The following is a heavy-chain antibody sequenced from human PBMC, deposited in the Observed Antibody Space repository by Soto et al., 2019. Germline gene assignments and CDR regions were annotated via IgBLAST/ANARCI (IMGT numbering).Heavy chain of an antibody. V-gene: IGHV3-9*01. D-gene: IGHD2-2*01. CDR1: GFTFDDYA. CDR3: ARGCSSTSCRNYYYYYMDV. Sequence: GGSLRLSCAASGFTFDDYAMHWVRQAPGKGLEWVAVISWDSSNIDYADSVKGRFTISRDNSKNTLYLQMNSLRAEDTAVYYCARGCSSTSCRNYYYYYMDVWGKGTTVTVSS. CDR2: ISWDSSNI. J-gene: IGHJ6*03.